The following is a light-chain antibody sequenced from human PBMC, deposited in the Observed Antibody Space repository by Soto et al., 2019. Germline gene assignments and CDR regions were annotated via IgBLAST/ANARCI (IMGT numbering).Light chain of an antibody. J-gene: IGKJ1*01. CDR1: QSISNW. CDR3: QQYNSYSWT. V-gene: IGKV1-5*03. CDR2: KAS. Sequence: QMTQSPSTLSASVGDRVTITCRASQSISNWLAWYQQRPGKAPRLLIYKASNLESGVPSRFSGSGSGTEFTLIITSLQPDDSATYYCQQYNSYSWTFGQGTKVDIK.